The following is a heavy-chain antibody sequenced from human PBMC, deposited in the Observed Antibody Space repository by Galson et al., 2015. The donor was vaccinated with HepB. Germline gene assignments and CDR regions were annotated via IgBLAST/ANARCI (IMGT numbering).Heavy chain of an antibody. CDR3: ATDFWSGYLRLYYYYGMDV. CDR2: ISYDGDNK. J-gene: IGHJ6*02. V-gene: IGHV3-30*04. Sequence: LRLSCAASGFTFSTYAMHWVRQAPGKGLEWVAVISYDGDNKYYAGSVKGRFTISRDNSKNTLYLQMNSLRGEDTAVYYCATDFWSGYLRLYYYYGMDVWGQGTTVTVSS. CDR1: GFTFSTYA. D-gene: IGHD3-3*01.